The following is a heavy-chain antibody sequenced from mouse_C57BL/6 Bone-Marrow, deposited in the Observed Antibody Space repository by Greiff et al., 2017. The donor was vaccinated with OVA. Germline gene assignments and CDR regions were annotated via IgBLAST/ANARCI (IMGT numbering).Heavy chain of an antibody. CDR1: GFSINSDCY. Sequence: EVKLMESGPSLVRPSQTLSLTCTVTGFSINSDCYWIWIRQFPGNKLEYIGYTFYSGITYYNPSLESRTYITRDTSKNQFSLKLSSVTTEDTATYYCASRRGSSYAMDYWGQGTSVTVSS. V-gene: IGHV3-3*01. J-gene: IGHJ4*01. CDR3: ASRRGSSYAMDY. CDR2: TFYSGIT. D-gene: IGHD1-1*01.